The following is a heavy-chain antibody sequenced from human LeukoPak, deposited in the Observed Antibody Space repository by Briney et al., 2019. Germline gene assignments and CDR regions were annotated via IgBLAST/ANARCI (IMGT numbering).Heavy chain of an antibody. Sequence: GRSLRLSCAASGFTFSSYGMHWVRQAPGKGLEWVAVIAYDGSNKYYADSVKGRFSISRDNSKNTLYLQMNSVRAEDTGVFYCAKDPRGYSYGYFDYWGQGALVTVSS. CDR1: GFTFSSYG. CDR2: IAYDGSNK. V-gene: IGHV3-30*18. CDR3: AKDPRGYSYGYFDY. J-gene: IGHJ4*02. D-gene: IGHD5-18*01.